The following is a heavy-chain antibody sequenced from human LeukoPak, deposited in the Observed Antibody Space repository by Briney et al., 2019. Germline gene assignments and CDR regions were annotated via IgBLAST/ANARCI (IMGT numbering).Heavy chain of an antibody. CDR2: IWYDGSNK. V-gene: IGHV3-33*01. CDR3: ARDPDSSGWSSIEY. D-gene: IGHD6-19*01. Sequence: GGSLRLSCAASGFTFSSYGMHWVRQAPGKGLEWVAVIWYDGSNKYYADSVKGRFTISRDNSKNTLYLQMNSLRAEDTAVYYCARDPDSSGWSSIEYWGQGTLVTVSS. J-gene: IGHJ4*02. CDR1: GFTFSSYG.